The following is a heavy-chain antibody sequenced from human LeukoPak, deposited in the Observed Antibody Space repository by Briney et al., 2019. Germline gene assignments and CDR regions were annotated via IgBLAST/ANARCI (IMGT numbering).Heavy chain of an antibody. CDR2: INSDGSST. CDR3: ASAEVIQYGMDV. D-gene: IGHD3-16*02. J-gene: IGHJ6*02. V-gene: IGHV3-74*01. Sequence: PGGSLRLSCAASGFTFSSYWMHWVRQAPGKGLVWVSRINSDGSSTSYADSVKGRFTISRDNAKNTLFLQMNTLRAEDTAVYYCASAEVIQYGMDVWGQETRLSVSS. CDR1: GFTFSSYW.